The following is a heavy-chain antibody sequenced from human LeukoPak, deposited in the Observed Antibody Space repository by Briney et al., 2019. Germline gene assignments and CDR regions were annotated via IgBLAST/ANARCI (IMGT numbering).Heavy chain of an antibody. CDR2: ISSSSSYI. J-gene: IGHJ4*02. D-gene: IGHD6-19*01. V-gene: IGHV3-21*01. CDR1: GFTFSSYS. CDR3: ARGSGSNPFDY. Sequence: GGSLRLSCAASGFTFSSYSMNWVRQAPGKGLEWVSSISSSSSYIYYADSVKGRFTISRDSAKNSLYLQMNSLRAEDTAVYYCARGSGSNPFDYWGQGTLVTVSS.